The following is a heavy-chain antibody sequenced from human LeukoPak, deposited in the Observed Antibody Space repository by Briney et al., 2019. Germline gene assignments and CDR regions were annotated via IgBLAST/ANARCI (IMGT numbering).Heavy chain of an antibody. J-gene: IGHJ4*02. Sequence: PGGSLRLSCAASGFTFSSYWMSWVRQAPGKGLEWMANIKQDGSEKYYVDSVKGRFTIFRDNAKNLLYLQMNSLRAEDTAVYYCARVDQWLVRKFDYWGQGTLVTVSS. V-gene: IGHV3-7*01. CDR2: IKQDGSEK. CDR3: ARVDQWLVRKFDY. D-gene: IGHD6-19*01. CDR1: GFTFSSYW.